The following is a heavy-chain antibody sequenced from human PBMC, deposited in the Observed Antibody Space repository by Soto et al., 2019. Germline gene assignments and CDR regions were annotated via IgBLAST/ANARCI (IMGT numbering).Heavy chain of an antibody. J-gene: IGHJ4*02. D-gene: IGHD5-12*01. CDR2: ISVSGSTT. V-gene: IGHV3-23*01. CDR1: GFTFSSYA. CDR3: AKDPGYDPPYYFDY. Sequence: PGGSLRLSCAASGFTFSSYAMSWVRQAPGKGLEWVSAISVSGSTTYYADSVKGRFTISRDNSKNTLYLQLNSLRAEDTALYYCAKDPGYDPPYYFDYWGKGTLVSVSS.